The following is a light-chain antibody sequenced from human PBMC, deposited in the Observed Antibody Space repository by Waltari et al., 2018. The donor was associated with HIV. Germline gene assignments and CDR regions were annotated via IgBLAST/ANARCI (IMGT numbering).Light chain of an antibody. J-gene: IGKJ2*01. CDR3: RQYYGAPQT. CDR2: SAS. V-gene: IGKV4-1*01. Sequence: DFVMTQSPHSLAVSLGERATCNCKSSRSLLSSSDNKNYLVWYQKKPGQPPKLLISSASNPEYGVPDRFSGSRSGTDFTLTISCLQPEDVAVYCCRQYYGAPQTVGQWTKVEIK. CDR1: RSLLSSSDNKNY.